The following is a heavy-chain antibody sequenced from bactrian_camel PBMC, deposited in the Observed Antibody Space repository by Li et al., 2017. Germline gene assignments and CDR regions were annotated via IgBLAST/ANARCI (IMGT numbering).Heavy chain of an antibody. Sequence: HVQLVESGGGSVQTGGSLRLSCEASGDPRASRDCMAWFRQVPGKEREGVAATDFGSGYYVDSVKGRFTISRDNAKNMLYLQMNSVRTGDTAMYYCAARRGGCIGWERQTMYPYWGQGTQVTVS. CDR1: GDPRASRDC. V-gene: IGHV3S1*01. D-gene: IGHD2*01. J-gene: IGHJ4*01. CDR3: AARRGGCIGWERQTMYPY. CDR2: TDFGSG.